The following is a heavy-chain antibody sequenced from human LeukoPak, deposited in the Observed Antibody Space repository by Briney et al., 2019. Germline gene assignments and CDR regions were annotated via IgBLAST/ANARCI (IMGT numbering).Heavy chain of an antibody. CDR2: ISGSGGST. Sequence: GGSLRLSCAASVFTFSSYAMSWVRQAPGKGLEWVSAISGSGGSTYYADSVKGRFTISRDNSKNTLYLQMNSLRAEDTAVYYCAKDRITSFGVVREGNWFDPWGQGALVTVSS. CDR1: VFTFSSYA. CDR3: AKDRITSFGVVREGNWFDP. V-gene: IGHV3-23*01. J-gene: IGHJ5*02. D-gene: IGHD3-3*01.